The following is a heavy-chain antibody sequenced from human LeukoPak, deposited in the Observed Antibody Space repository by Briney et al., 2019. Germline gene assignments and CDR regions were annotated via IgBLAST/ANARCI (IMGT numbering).Heavy chain of an antibody. D-gene: IGHD6-13*01. V-gene: IGHV3-21*01. Sequence: GGSLRLSCAASGFTFRSYSMNWVRQAPGKGLEWVSSISRSSSYIYYADSVKGRFTISRDNAKNSLYLQMNSLRAEDTAVYYCARDRIAAAGTVIDYWGQGTLVTVSS. CDR2: ISRSSSYI. CDR3: ARDRIAAAGTVIDY. CDR1: GFTFRSYS. J-gene: IGHJ4*02.